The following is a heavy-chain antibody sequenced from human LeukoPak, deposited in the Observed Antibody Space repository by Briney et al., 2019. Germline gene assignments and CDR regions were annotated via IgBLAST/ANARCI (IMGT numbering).Heavy chain of an antibody. J-gene: IGHJ4*02. D-gene: IGHD3-22*01. Sequence: PGGSLRLSCAASGFTFDDYTMHWVRQAPGKGLEWVSLISWDGGSTYYADSVKGRFTISRDNSKNSLYLQMNGLRTEDTALYYCAKDISSGYPMGFDYWGQGTLVTVSS. CDR1: GFTFDDYT. V-gene: IGHV3-43*01. CDR3: AKDISSGYPMGFDY. CDR2: ISWDGGST.